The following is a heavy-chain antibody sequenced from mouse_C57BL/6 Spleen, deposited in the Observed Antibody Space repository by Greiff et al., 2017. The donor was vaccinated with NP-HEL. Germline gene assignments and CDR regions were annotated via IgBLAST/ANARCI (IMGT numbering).Heavy chain of an antibody. CDR2: ISSGSSTI. J-gene: IGHJ1*03. Sequence: DVHLVESGGGLVKPGGSLKLSCAASGFTFSDYGMHWVRQAPEKGLEWVAYISSGSSTIYYADTVKGRFTISRDNAKNTLFLQMTSLRSEDTAMYYCARRDDWYFDDWGTGTTVTVSS. CDR3: ARRDDWYFDD. CDR1: GFTFSDYG. V-gene: IGHV5-17*01.